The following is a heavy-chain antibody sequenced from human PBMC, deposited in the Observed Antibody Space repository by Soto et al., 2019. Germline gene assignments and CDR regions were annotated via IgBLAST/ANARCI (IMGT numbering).Heavy chain of an antibody. V-gene: IGHV3-21*06. CDR1: GFKFSTYS. J-gene: IGHJ3*02. CDR2: ASSSGKFG. D-gene: IGHD2-8*01. Sequence: GGSLRLSCAASGFKFSTYSMVWGRQAPGKWVEWVSCASSSGKFGYDAESVKSRFSISRDNARNLLYLQMNSLRADDTAVYYCARAMVYATFGAFDRWGQGAMFPVSS. CDR3: ARAMVYATFGAFDR.